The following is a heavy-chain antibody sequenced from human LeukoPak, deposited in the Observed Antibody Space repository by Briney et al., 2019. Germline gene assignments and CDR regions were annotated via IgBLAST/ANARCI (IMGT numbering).Heavy chain of an antibody. D-gene: IGHD1-26*01. CDR3: ARVGATSPNFGY. CDR2: IWYDGSNK. Sequence: GRSLRLSCAASGFTFSSYGMHWVRQAPGKGLEWVAVIWYDGSNKYYADSVKGRFTISRDNSKNTLYLQMNSLRAEDTAVYYCARVGATSPNFGYWGQGTLVTVSS. V-gene: IGHV3-33*01. CDR1: GFTFSSYG. J-gene: IGHJ4*02.